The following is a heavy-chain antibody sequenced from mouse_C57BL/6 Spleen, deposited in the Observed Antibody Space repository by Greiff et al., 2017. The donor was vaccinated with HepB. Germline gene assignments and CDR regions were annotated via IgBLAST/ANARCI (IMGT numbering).Heavy chain of an antibody. CDR1: GYAFSSSW. Sequence: VKLQQSGPELVKPGASVKISCKASGYAFSSSWMNWVKQRPGKGLEWIGRIYPGDGDTNYNGKFKGKATLTADKSSSTAYMQLSSLTSEDSAVYFCASETANWDSFDYWGQGTTLTVSS. D-gene: IGHD4-1*01. CDR2: IYPGDGDT. CDR3: ASETANWDSFDY. J-gene: IGHJ2*01. V-gene: IGHV1-82*01.